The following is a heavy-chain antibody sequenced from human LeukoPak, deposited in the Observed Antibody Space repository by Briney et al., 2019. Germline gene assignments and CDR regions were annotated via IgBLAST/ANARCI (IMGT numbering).Heavy chain of an antibody. V-gene: IGHV4-34*01. D-gene: IGHD2-21*01. J-gene: IGHJ5*02. CDR1: GGSFSGYY. CDR2: INHSGST. CDR3: ARAMCRRGGECYDNWFDP. Sequence: PSETLSLTCAVYGGSFSGYYWSWIRQPPVKGLEWIGEINHSGSTNYNPSLKSRVTISVDTSKNQFSLKLSSVTAADTAVYYCARAMCRRGGECYDNWFDPWGQGTLVTVSS.